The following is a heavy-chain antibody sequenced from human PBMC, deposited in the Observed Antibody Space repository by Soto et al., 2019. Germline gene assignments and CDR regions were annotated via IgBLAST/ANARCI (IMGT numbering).Heavy chain of an antibody. CDR2: IIPVFDKA. J-gene: IGHJ3*01. Sequence: QVQLVQSGADVKKPGSSVKVSCKTSGGSFGSSAISWVRQAPAQGLEWMGEIIPVFDKANYAQNFQGRLTITADELTGTVFMELRSLRSEDTAVYFCARLRRDWGDAVDRWGLGKFVTVSS. V-gene: IGHV1-69*01. D-gene: IGHD3-16*01. CDR3: ARLRRDWGDAVDR. CDR1: GGSFGSSA.